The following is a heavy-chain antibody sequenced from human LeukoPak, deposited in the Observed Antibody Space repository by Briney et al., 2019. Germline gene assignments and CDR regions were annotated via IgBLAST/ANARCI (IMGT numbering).Heavy chain of an antibody. CDR2: ISDSGGST. CDR3: AKVKDSGSYFDY. Sequence: GGSLRLSCAASGFTFSSYAMSWVRQAPGKGLEWVSGISDSGGSTYYADSVKGRFTISRDNSKNTLYLQMNSLRAEDTAVYYCAKVKDSGSYFDYWGQGTLVTVSS. J-gene: IGHJ4*02. CDR1: GFTFSSYA. V-gene: IGHV3-23*01. D-gene: IGHD1-26*01.